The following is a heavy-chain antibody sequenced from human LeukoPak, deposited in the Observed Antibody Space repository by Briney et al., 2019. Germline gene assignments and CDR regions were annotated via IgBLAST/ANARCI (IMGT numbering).Heavy chain of an antibody. CDR1: GYTLTELS. J-gene: IGHJ3*02. V-gene: IGHV1-24*01. Sequence: GASVKVSCKVSGYTLTELSMHWVRQAPGKGLEWMGGFDPEDGETIYAQKFQGRVTMTEDTSTDTAYMELNSLRSEDTAVYYCATAFWSGYSHDAFDIWGQGTMVTVSS. CDR3: ATAFWSGYSHDAFDI. CDR2: FDPEDGET. D-gene: IGHD3-3*01.